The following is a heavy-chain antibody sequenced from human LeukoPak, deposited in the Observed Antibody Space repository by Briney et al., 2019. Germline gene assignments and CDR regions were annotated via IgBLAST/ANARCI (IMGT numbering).Heavy chain of an antibody. CDR3: ARFSRVGSSGYHDAFDI. Sequence: SETLSLTCTVSGGSISSYYWSWIRQPPGKGLEWIGYIYYSGSTNYNPSLKSRVTISVDTSKNQFSLKLSSVTAADTAVYYCARFSRVGSSGYHDAFDIWGQGTMVTVSS. CDR2: IYYSGST. D-gene: IGHD3-22*01. V-gene: IGHV4-59*01. J-gene: IGHJ3*02. CDR1: GGSISSYY.